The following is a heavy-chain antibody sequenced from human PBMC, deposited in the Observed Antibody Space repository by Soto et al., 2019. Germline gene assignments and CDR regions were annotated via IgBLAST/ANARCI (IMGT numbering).Heavy chain of an antibody. CDR3: AHSFPSSPNYYDSSASSCWFVP. CDR2: IFWNADK. D-gene: IGHD3-22*01. CDR1: GFSLSTSGVG. V-gene: IGHV2-5*01. Sequence: QISLQESGLMLLNPTQTLTLTCTFSGFSLSTSGVGVGWIRQPPGKALEWLALIFWNADKRYSPSLKSRLSITKDTSKNLVVLKMSNMAPVDTGTYYCAHSFPSSPNYYDSSASSCWFVPWGPGALVTVSS. J-gene: IGHJ5*02.